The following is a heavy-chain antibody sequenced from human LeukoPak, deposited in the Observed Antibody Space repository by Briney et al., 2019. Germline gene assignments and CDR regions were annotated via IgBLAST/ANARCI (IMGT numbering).Heavy chain of an antibody. CDR1: GFTFSSYA. D-gene: IGHD2-2*02. CDR3: AREYLALDY. J-gene: IGHJ4*02. V-gene: IGHV3-64*01. CDR2: ISSNGGST. Sequence: GGSLRLSCAASGFTFSSYAMHWVRQAPGKGLEYVSAISSNGGSTYYANSVKGRFTISRDNSKNTLYLQMGSLRAEDMAVYYCAREYLALDYWGQGTLVTVSS.